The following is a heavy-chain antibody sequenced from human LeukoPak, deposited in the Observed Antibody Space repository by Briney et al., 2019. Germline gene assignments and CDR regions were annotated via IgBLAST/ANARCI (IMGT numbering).Heavy chain of an antibody. V-gene: IGHV1-2*02. Sequence: GASVKVSCKASGYTVTGYYMDWVRQAPVQGLEWMGWINPNSGGTNYAQKFQDRVTMTRDTSVSTAYMELNRLRSDDTGVYYCARDTTMITFWFDPWGQGTLVTVSS. CDR3: ARDTTMITFWFDP. CDR2: INPNSGGT. CDR1: GYTVTGYY. D-gene: IGHD5-18*01. J-gene: IGHJ5*02.